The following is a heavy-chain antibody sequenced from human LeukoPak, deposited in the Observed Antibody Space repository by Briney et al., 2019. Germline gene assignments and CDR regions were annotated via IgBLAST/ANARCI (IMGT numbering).Heavy chain of an antibody. V-gene: IGHV4-59*01. J-gene: IGHJ6*03. D-gene: IGHD3-10*01. CDR2: IYYSGST. Sequence: KPSETLSLTCTVSGGSISSYYWSWIRQPPGKGLEWIGYIYYSGSTNYNPSLKIRVTISVDTSKHQVSLKLSSMTAADTAVYYCARSFGKGYYYYYYYMDVWGKGTTVTVSS. CDR3: ARSFGKGYYYYYYYMDV. CDR1: GGSISSYY.